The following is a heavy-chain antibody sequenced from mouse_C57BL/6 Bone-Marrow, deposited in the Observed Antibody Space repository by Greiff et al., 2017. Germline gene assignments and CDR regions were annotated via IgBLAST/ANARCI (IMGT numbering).Heavy chain of an antibody. J-gene: IGHJ4*01. V-gene: IGHV1-63*01. D-gene: IGHD3-1*01. CDR3: ARAGAFYYAMDY. Sequence: QVQLQQSGAELVRPGTSVKMSCKASGYTFTNYWIGWAKQRPGHGLEWIADIYPGGGYTYYNEKLKGKATLTADKSSSTAYLQISSLPSEDSDIYSCARAGAFYYAMDYWGQGTSVTVSS. CDR2: IYPGGGYT. CDR1: GYTFTNYW.